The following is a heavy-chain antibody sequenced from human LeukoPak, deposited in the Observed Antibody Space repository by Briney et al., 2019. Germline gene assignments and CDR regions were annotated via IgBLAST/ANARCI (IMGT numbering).Heavy chain of an antibody. CDR1: RFTFSSYS. J-gene: IGHJ6*02. D-gene: IGHD4-17*01. Sequence: GGSLRLSCAASRFTFSSYSMNWGRQAPGKGLEWVSSISSSSSYIYYADSVKGRFTISRDNAKNSLYLQMNSLRAEDTAVYYCARDHGDYVGYYYYYGMDVWGQGTTVTVSS. CDR2: ISSSSSYI. V-gene: IGHV3-21*01. CDR3: ARDHGDYVGYYYYYGMDV.